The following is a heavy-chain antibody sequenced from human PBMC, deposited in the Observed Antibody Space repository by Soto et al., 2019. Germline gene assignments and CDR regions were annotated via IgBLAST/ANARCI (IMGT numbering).Heavy chain of an antibody. V-gene: IGHV1-18*01. J-gene: IGHJ6*02. D-gene: IGHD2-2*01. Sequence: ASVKVSCKASGYTFTSYGISWVRQAPGQGLEWKGWISANSGSTNNAQKFQGRVTMTRDTSTSTVYMELSALISDDTAVYFCARSLLDEYSSSWRSAYYGMDVWGQGTTVTVSS. CDR1: GYTFTSYG. CDR3: ARSLLDEYSSSWRSAYYGMDV. CDR2: ISANSGST.